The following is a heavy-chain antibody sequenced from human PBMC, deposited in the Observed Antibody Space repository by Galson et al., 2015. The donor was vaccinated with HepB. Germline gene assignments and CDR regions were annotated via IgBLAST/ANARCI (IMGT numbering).Heavy chain of an antibody. D-gene: IGHD6-13*01. CDR1: GYSFTSYW. J-gene: IGHJ6*02. V-gene: IGHV5-10-1*01. CDR2: IDPSDSYT. CDR3: ARHGVAAAGHDVGIYYYYYGMDV. Sequence: QSGAEVKKPGESLRISCKGSGYSFTSYWISWVRQMPGKGLEWMGRIDPSDSYTNYSPSFQGHVTISADKSISTAYLQWSSLKASDTAMYYCARHGVAAAGHDVGIYYYYYGMDVWGQGTTVTVSS.